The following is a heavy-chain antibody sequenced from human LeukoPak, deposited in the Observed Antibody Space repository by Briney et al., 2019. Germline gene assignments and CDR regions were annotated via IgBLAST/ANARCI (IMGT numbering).Heavy chain of an antibody. CDR3: ARHGSPGELLKDFDY. CDR2: IYYSGST. V-gene: IGHV4-39*01. Sequence: SETLSLTCTVSGGSISSSSYYWGWIRQPPGKGLEWIGSIYYSGSTYYNPSLKSRVTICVDTSKNQSSLKLSSVTAADTAVYYCARHGSPGELLKDFDYWGQGTLVTVSS. J-gene: IGHJ4*02. D-gene: IGHD3-10*01. CDR1: GGSISSSSYY.